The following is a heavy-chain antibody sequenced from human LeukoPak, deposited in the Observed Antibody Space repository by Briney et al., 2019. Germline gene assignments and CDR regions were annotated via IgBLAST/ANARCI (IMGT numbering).Heavy chain of an antibody. CDR3: AREEWLRKAVDY. Sequence: SVKVSCTASGGTFSSYAISWVRQAPGQGLEWMGGIIPIFGTANYAQKFQGRVTITADESTSTAYMELRSLRSDDTAVYYCAREEWLRKAVDYWGQGTLVTVSS. CDR2: IIPIFGTA. D-gene: IGHD5-12*01. V-gene: IGHV1-69*13. J-gene: IGHJ4*02. CDR1: GGTFSSYA.